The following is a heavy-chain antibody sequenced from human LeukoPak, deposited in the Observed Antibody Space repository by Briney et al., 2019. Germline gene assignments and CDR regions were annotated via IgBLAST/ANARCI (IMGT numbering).Heavy chain of an antibody. J-gene: IGHJ4*02. Sequence: ASVKVSCMASGYTFTGYYMHWVRQAPGQGLEWMGRINPNSGGTNYAQKFQRRVTMTRDTSISTAYMELSRLRSDDTAVYYCARGDAQRWLGVFDYWGQGTLVTVSS. CDR3: ARGDAQRWLGVFDY. V-gene: IGHV1-2*06. CDR2: INPNSGGT. CDR1: GYTFTGYY. D-gene: IGHD5-12*01.